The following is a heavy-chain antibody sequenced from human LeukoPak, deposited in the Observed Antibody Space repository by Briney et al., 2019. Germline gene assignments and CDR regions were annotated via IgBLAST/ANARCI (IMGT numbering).Heavy chain of an antibody. Sequence: GASVKVSCKASGYTFTSYDINWVRQATGQGLERMGWMNPNSGNTGYAQKFQGRVTMTRNTSISTAYMELSSLRSEDTAVYYCARGRLKEGLWFGEDYWGQGTLVTVSS. CDR1: GYTFTSYD. D-gene: IGHD3-10*01. J-gene: IGHJ4*02. CDR2: MNPNSGNT. CDR3: ARGRLKEGLWFGEDY. V-gene: IGHV1-8*01.